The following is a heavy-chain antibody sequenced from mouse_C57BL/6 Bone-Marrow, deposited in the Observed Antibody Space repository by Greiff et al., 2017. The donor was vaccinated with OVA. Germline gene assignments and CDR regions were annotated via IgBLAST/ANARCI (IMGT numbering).Heavy chain of an antibody. V-gene: IGHV1-50*01. Sequence: QVQLQQPGAELVKPGASVKLSCKASGYTFTSYWMQWVKQRPGQGLEWIGEIDPSDSYTNYNQKFKGKATLTVDTSSSTAYMQLSSLTSEDSAVYYCAREDDYGSSYRYFDVWGTGTTVTVSS. CDR1: GYTFTSYW. CDR2: IDPSDSYT. D-gene: IGHD1-1*01. J-gene: IGHJ1*03. CDR3: AREDDYGSSYRYFDV.